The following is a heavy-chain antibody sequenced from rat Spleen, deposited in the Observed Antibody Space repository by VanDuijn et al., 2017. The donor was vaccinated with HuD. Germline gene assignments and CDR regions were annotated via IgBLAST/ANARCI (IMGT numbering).Heavy chain of an antibody. CDR2: ISYDGTTT. D-gene: IGHD1-10*01. CDR3: ARRENNYGVDY. J-gene: IGHJ2*01. V-gene: IGHV5-29*01. Sequence: EVQLVESDGGLVQPGRSLKLSCAASGFTFSDYYMAWVRQAPTKGLEWVATISYDGTTTSYRDSVRGRFTVSRDNAKNTQCLQMDRLRSEDTATDYWARRENNYGVDYWGQGVMVTVSS. CDR1: GFTFSDYY.